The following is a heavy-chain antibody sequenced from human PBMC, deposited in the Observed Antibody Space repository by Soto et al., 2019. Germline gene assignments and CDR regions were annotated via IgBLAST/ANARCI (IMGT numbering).Heavy chain of an antibody. J-gene: IGHJ5*01. Sequence: HPGGSLTLSCAASGFAFSTYAMSWVREAPGKGPECISLTSGTGVPTLYAESVKGRFPVSRDNSKDTLFLEMNNLRVDDTAIYYCAKSFCSGGSCFFLWVDSWGPGTLVTVSS. V-gene: IGHV3-23*01. CDR3: AKSFCSGGSCFFLWVDS. CDR1: GFAFSTYA. D-gene: IGHD2-15*01. CDR2: TSGTGVPT.